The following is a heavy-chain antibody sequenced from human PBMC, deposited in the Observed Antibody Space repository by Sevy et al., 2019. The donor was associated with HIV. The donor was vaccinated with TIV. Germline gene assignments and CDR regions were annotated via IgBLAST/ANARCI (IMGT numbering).Heavy chain of an antibody. CDR1: GYTLTNYH. Sequence: ASVKVSCKASGYTLTNYHITWVRQAPGQGLEWMGWITPNNGNTNYARRLQGRVTMTTDTSTATAYMELRSLRSDDTAVYYCARAPSGSQGPGQYFHHWGQGTLVTVSS. CDR3: ARAPSGSQGPGQYFHH. V-gene: IGHV1-18*01. CDR2: ITPNNGNT. D-gene: IGHD1-26*01. J-gene: IGHJ1*01.